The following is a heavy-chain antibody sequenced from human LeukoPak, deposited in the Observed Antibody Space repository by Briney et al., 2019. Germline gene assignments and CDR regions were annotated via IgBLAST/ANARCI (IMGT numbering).Heavy chain of an antibody. CDR2: IYYSGST. J-gene: IGHJ4*02. CDR1: GGSLSSYY. CDR3: ARDYRRDGYNRLDY. Sequence: SETLSLTCTVSGGSLSSYYWTWIRQPPGKGLEWIGYIYYSGSTYYNPPLKSRVTISVDTSKNQFSLKLSSVTAADTAVYYCARDYRRDGYNRLDYWGQGTLVTVSS. D-gene: IGHD5-24*01. V-gene: IGHV4-59*12.